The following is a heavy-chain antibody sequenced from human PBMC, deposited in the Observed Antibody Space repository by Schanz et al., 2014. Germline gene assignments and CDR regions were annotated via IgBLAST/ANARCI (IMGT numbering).Heavy chain of an antibody. J-gene: IGHJ4*02. CDR1: GYSFSTYA. V-gene: IGHV1-2*06. CDR3: VRELSGGTFDY. D-gene: IGHD1-1*01. CDR2: FTH. Sequence: QVHLVQSESELKNPGASVKVSCKTSGYSFSTYAMNWVRQAPGQGLEWLGRFTHISQKFQGRVTMTRDTSSTTAYMELNSLRSDDTAVYYCVRELSGGTFDYWGQGALVTVS.